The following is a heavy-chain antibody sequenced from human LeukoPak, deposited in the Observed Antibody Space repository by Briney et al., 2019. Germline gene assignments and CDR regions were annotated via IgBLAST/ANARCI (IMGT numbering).Heavy chain of an antibody. CDR1: GFTFSSYA. J-gene: IGHJ4*02. CDR2: ISGSGGST. V-gene: IGHV3-23*01. D-gene: IGHD3-9*01. Sequence: PGGSLRLSCAASGFTFSSYAMSWVRQAPGKGLEWVSAISGSGGSTYYADSVKGRFTISRDNSKNTLYLQMNSLRAEDPAVYYCAKDRGDVDYDILTGYYLGYYFDYWGQGTLVTVSS. CDR3: AKDRGDVDYDILTGYYLGYYFDY.